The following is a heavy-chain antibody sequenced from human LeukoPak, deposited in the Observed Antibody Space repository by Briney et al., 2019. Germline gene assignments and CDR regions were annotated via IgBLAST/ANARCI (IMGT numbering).Heavy chain of an antibody. CDR3: AGYCSSTSCYTPDY. J-gene: IGHJ4*02. V-gene: IGHV4-34*01. Sequence: SETLSLTCAVYGGSFSGYYWSWIRQPPGKGLEWIGEINHSGSTNYNPSLKSRVTISVDTSKNQFSLKLSSVTAADTAVYYCAGYCSSTSCYTPDYWGQGTLVTVSS. CDR2: INHSGST. D-gene: IGHD2-2*02. CDR1: GGSFSGYY.